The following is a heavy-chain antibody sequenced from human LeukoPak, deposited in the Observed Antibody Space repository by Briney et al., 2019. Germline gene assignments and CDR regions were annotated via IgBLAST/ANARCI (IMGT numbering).Heavy chain of an antibody. D-gene: IGHD2-15*01. CDR1: GFTFSSYE. Sequence: GGSLRLSCAASGFTFSSYEMNWVRQAPGKGLEWVSYISSSGSTIYYADSVKGRFTISRDNAKSSLYLQMNSLRAEDTAVYYCAREGGDIVVVVAASYYYYYGMDVWGKGTTVTVSS. CDR2: ISSSGSTI. V-gene: IGHV3-48*03. CDR3: AREGGDIVVVVAASYYYYYGMDV. J-gene: IGHJ6*04.